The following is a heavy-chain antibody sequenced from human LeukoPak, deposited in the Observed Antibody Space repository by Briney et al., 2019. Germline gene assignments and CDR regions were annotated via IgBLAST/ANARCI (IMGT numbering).Heavy chain of an antibody. Sequence: GGSLRLSCVASGFTFSNYAMTWVRQTPGKGLEWISAMSGSGGSTYYADSVKGRFTISRDNSMNTLCLQMNSLRVEDTAVYYCAKDREFPNFYFDHWGQGTQVTVSS. CDR3: AKDREFPNFYFDH. D-gene: IGHD4/OR15-4a*01. CDR1: GFTFSNYA. J-gene: IGHJ4*02. CDR2: MSGSGGST. V-gene: IGHV3-23*01.